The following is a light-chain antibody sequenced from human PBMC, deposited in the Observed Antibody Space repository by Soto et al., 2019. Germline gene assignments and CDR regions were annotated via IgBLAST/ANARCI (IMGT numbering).Light chain of an antibody. CDR3: QQRSNWPPLT. CDR2: DAS. Sequence: IVLTQSPATLSLSPGERATLSCRASQNVRNYLAWYQQKPGQAPRLLIYDASNRATGIPARFSGSGSGTDFTLTISSLEPEDFAVYYCQQRSNWPPLTFGGGTKVDIK. J-gene: IGKJ4*01. V-gene: IGKV3-11*01. CDR1: QNVRNY.